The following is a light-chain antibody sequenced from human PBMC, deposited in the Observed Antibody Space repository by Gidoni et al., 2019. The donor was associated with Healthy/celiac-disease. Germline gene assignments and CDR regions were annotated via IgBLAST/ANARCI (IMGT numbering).Light chain of an antibody. V-gene: IGKV3-20*01. Sequence: EIVLTQSPGTLSLSPGERATLSCRASQSVSSSYLAWYQQKPGQAPRLLIYGASNRATGIPDRFSGSGSGTDFTLNISRLEPEDFAVYYCQQYGSLPRTFGQGTKVEIK. CDR2: GAS. J-gene: IGKJ1*01. CDR1: QSVSSSY. CDR3: QQYGSLPRT.